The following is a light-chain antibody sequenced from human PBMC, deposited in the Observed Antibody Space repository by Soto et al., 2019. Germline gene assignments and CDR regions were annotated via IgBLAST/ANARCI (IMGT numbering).Light chain of an antibody. Sequence: EIVLTQSPGTLSLSPGERATLSCRASQSVSSSYLAWYQQKPGQAPRLLIYGASSRATVIPDRFSGSGSGTDFTLTISRLEPEDFAVYYCQQYGSSSMYTFGQGTKLEIK. V-gene: IGKV3-20*01. CDR2: GAS. J-gene: IGKJ2*01. CDR1: QSVSSSY. CDR3: QQYGSSSMYT.